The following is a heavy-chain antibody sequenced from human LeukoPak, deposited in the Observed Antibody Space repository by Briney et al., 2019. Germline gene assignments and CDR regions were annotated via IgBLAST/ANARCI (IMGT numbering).Heavy chain of an antibody. Sequence: PSETLSLTCTVSGGSISSYYWSWIRQPPGKGLEWIGYIYYSGSTNYNPSLKSRVTISVDTSKNQFSLKLSSVTAADTAVYYCARAKPAGGSGWFVRWFDPWGQGTLVTVSS. CDR2: IYYSGST. D-gene: IGHD6-19*01. CDR1: GGSISSYY. CDR3: ARAKPAGGSGWFVRWFDP. V-gene: IGHV4-59*12. J-gene: IGHJ5*02.